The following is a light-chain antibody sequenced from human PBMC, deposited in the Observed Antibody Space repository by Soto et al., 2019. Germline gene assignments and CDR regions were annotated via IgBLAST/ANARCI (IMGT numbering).Light chain of an antibody. CDR2: GAS. CDR3: QQYGSSPWT. Sequence: EIVLTQSPGTLSLSPRERATLSCRASQSVSSSYLAWYQQKPGQAPRLLIYGASSRATGLPDRFSGSGSGTDFTLTISRLETEDFAVYYCQQYGSSPWTFGQGTNVEIK. CDR1: QSVSSSY. V-gene: IGKV3-20*01. J-gene: IGKJ1*01.